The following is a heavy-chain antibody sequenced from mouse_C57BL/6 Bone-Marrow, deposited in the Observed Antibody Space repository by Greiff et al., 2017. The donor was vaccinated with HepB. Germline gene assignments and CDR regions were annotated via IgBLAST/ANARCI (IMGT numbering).Heavy chain of an antibody. CDR1: GFTFSSYD. J-gene: IGHJ2*01. CDR2: ISSGGSYT. D-gene: IGHD1-3*01. CDR3: ARLTFDY. V-gene: IGHV5-6*01. Sequence: EVQLVESGGDLVKPGGSLKLSCAASGFTFSSYDMSWVRQTPDKRLEWVATISSGGSYTYYPDSVKGRFTISRDNAKNTLYLQMSSLKSEDTAMYYCARLTFDYWGQGTTLTVSS.